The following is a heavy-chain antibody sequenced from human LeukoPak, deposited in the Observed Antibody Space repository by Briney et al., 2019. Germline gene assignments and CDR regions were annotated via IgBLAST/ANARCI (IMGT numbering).Heavy chain of an antibody. CDR2: INPSGGST. J-gene: IGHJ6*04. Sequence: ASVKVSCKASGYTFTSYYMHWVRQAPGQGLEWMGIINPSGGSTSYAQKFQGRVTMTWDTSTSTVHMELSSLRSEDTAVYYCARDTSTGTTFRDYYYYGMDVWGKGTTVTVSS. D-gene: IGHD1-1*01. CDR1: GYTFTSYY. V-gene: IGHV1-46*01. CDR3: ARDTSTGTTFRDYYYYGMDV.